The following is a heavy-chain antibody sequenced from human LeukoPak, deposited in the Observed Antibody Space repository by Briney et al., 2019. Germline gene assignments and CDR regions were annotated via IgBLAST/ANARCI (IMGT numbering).Heavy chain of an antibody. D-gene: IGHD6-13*01. CDR2: IFNDGST. CDR1: GYSISSNYY. Sequence: SETLSLTCTVSGYSISSNYYWGWIRQPPGKGLEWIGNIFNDGSTYYNPSLKSRVTISVDTSKNQFSLKLSSVTAADTAVYYCARDGHIEEGSSWSQFPTSAGERAFDIWGQGTMVTVSS. V-gene: IGHV4-38-2*02. CDR3: ARDGHIEEGSSWSQFPTSAGERAFDI. J-gene: IGHJ3*02.